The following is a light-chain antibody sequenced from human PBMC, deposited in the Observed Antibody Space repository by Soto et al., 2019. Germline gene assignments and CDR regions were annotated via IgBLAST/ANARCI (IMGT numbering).Light chain of an antibody. V-gene: IGLV2-14*01. Sequence: QSALTQPASVSGSPGQSITISCTGTSSDVGRYNYVSWFQHHPGKAPKVMIYEVTNRPSGVSIRCSGSKSGYTASLTISGLQAEDEADYYCTSYTTRNTWVFGGGTKLTVL. CDR3: TSYTTRNTWV. CDR1: SSDVGRYNY. CDR2: EVT. J-gene: IGLJ3*02.